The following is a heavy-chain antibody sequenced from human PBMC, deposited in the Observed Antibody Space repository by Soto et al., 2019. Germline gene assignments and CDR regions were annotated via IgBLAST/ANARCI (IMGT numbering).Heavy chain of an antibody. CDR1: SGSISSNNW. CDR3: ARDIGYRVTGTTPPGAFDI. D-gene: IGHD1-20*01. V-gene: IGHV4-4*02. Sequence: SETLSLTCAVSSGSISSNNWWSWVRQPPGKGLEWIGEIHHIGSTNYNPSLKSRVTISVDKSNNQFSLKLSSVTAADTAVYYCARDIGYRVTGTTPPGAFDIWGQGTMVTVSS. CDR2: IHHIGST. J-gene: IGHJ3*02.